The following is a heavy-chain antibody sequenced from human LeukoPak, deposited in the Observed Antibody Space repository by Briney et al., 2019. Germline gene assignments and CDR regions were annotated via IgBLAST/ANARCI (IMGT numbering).Heavy chain of an antibody. CDR1: GGSISSGDYY. V-gene: IGHV4-30-4*01. J-gene: IGHJ4*02. CDR3: ARATDVYSFDY. CDR2: IYYSGRT. Sequence: TSSQTLSLTCTVSGGSISSGDYYWSWIRQPPGKGGEWIGYIYYSGRTYYNPSLKSRVTISVDTSKNQFSLKLSSVTAADTAVYYCARATDVYSFDYWGQGTLVTVSS.